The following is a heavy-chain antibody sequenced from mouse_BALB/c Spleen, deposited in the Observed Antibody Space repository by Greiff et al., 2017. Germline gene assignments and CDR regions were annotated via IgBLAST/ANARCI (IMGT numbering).Heavy chain of an antibody. CDR1: GDSITSGY. J-gene: IGHJ3*01. CDR3: ARGDYYRSGWCAY. CDR2: ISYSGST. D-gene: IGHD2-14*01. Sequence: VQLKESGPSLVKPSQTLSLTCSVTGDSITSGYWNWIRKFPGNKLEYMGYISYSGSTYYNPSLKSRISITRDTSKNQYYLQLNSVTTEDTATYYCARGDYYRSGWCAYWGQGTLVTVSA. V-gene: IGHV3-8*02.